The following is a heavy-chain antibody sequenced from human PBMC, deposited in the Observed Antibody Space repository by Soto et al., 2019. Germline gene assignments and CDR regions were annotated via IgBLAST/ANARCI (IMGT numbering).Heavy chain of an antibody. Sequence: SLRLSCAASGFTFSSYGMHWVRQAPGKGLEWVAVISYDGSNKYYADSVKGRFTISRDNSKNTLYLQMNSLRAEDTAVYYCAKVIVGATTADYWGQGTLVTVSS. J-gene: IGHJ4*02. V-gene: IGHV3-30*18. CDR1: GFTFSSYG. D-gene: IGHD1-26*01. CDR2: ISYDGSNK. CDR3: AKVIVGATTADY.